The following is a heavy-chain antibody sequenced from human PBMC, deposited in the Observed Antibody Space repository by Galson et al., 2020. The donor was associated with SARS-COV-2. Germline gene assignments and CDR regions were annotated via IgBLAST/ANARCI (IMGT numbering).Heavy chain of an antibody. CDR2: IHPSGST. J-gene: IGHJ6*03. CDR3: AREIDDYYYFYIDV. V-gene: IGHV4-61*02. CDR1: GASSNSETYY. Sequence: SETLSLTCTVSGASSNSETYYWSWIRQPAGKGLEWLGRIHPSGSTDYNPSHTSRVTILVDTSKSQFSLRLRSATAEDTAVYYCAREIDDYYYFYIDVWGKGTTVTVSS.